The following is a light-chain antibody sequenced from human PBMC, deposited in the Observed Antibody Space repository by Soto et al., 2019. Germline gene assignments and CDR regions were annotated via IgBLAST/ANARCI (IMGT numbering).Light chain of an antibody. CDR1: SSDVGSYNL. CDR2: EGS. Sequence: QSVLTQPAFVSGSPEQSNTISCTGTSSDVGSYNLVSWYQQYPGKAPKLIIYEGSGRPSGISNRFSGSKSGDTAPLTISGRQAEDEDDYYCASEAGRSAFPYVFGTGTKVTVL. J-gene: IGLJ1*01. V-gene: IGLV2-23*03. CDR3: ASEAGRSAFPYV.